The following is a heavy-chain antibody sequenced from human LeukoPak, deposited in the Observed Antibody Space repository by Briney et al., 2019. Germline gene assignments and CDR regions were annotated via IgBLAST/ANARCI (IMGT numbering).Heavy chain of an antibody. V-gene: IGHV3-15*07. CDR3: TTGESHYGSGSYYNNGY. J-gene: IGHJ4*02. CDR2: IKSKTDGETA. D-gene: IGHD3-10*01. Sequence: GGSLRLSCVASGFVFSNAWMNWVRQAPGKGLEWVGHIKSKTDGETADYGTPVKGRFTISRDDSKNTLYLQMNSLKTEDTAVYYCTTGESHYGSGSYYNNGYWGQGTLATVSS. CDR1: GFVFSNAW.